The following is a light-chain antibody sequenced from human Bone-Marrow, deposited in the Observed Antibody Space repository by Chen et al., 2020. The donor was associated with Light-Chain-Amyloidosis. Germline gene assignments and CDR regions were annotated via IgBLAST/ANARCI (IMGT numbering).Light chain of an antibody. J-gene: IGLJ3*02. CDR2: DDS. CDR3: QVWDRSSDRPV. V-gene: IGLV3-21*02. Sequence: SYVLTQPSWVSVPPGQTAMIACGGNNIGSTSVHWYQQTPGQAPLLVVYDDSDRPSGIPERLSGSNSGNTATLTISRVEAGDEADYYCQVWDRSSDRPVFGGGTKLTVL. CDR1: NIGSTS.